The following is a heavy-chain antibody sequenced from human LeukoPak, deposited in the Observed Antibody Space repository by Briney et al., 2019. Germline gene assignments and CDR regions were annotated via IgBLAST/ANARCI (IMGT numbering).Heavy chain of an antibody. CDR3: ARELTVTYYYYGMDV. V-gene: IGHV1-2*02. Sequence: ASVKVSCKASGYTFTGYYMHWVRQAPGQGLEWMGCINPNSGGTNYAQKFQGRVTMTRDASISTAYMELSRLRSDDTAVYYCARELTVTYYYYGMDVWGQGTTVTVSS. J-gene: IGHJ6*02. CDR2: INPNSGGT. CDR1: GYTFTGYY. D-gene: IGHD4-17*01.